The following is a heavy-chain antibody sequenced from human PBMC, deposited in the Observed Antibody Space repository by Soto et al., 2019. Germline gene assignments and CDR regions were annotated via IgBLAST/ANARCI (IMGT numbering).Heavy chain of an antibody. CDR3: ARALGEASDY. CDR1: GFTFSSYG. J-gene: IGHJ4*02. D-gene: IGHD3-16*01. V-gene: IGHV3-30*03. CDR2: ISYDGSNK. Sequence: QVQLVESGGGVVQPGRSLRLSCAASGFTFSSYGMHWVRQAPGKGLEWVAVISYDGSNKYYADPVKGRFTISRDNSKNTLYLQMNSLRAEDTAVYYCARALGEASDYWGQGTLVTVSS.